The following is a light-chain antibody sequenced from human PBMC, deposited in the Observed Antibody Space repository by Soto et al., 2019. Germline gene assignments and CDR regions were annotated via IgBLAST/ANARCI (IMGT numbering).Light chain of an antibody. J-gene: IGLJ1*01. V-gene: IGLV2-23*02. Sequence: QSVLTQPASVSGSPGQSITISCTGTSSDYVSWYQQHPGKAPKFLISEVSNRPSGISNRFSGSKSASTASLTISGLQAEDEGDYYCASYAGSRTYVFGSGTKVTVL. CDR3: ASYAGSRTYV. CDR1: SSDY. CDR2: EVS.